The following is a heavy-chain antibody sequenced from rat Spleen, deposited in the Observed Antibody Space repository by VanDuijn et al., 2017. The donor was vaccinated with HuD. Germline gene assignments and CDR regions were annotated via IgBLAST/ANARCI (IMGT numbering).Heavy chain of an antibody. D-gene: IGHD1-9*01. V-gene: IGHV5-29*01. CDR1: GFTLSDYY. CDR3: ARRHYGYTDYFDY. J-gene: IGHJ2*01. Sequence: EVQLVESDGGLVQPGKSLKLSCAASGFTLSDYYMAWVRQAPTKGLEWVATISYDGGRNFYRDSVKGRFTMSRNNAKSTLYLQMDSLRSEDTATYYCARRHYGYTDYFDYWGQGVMVTVSS. CDR2: ISYDGGRN.